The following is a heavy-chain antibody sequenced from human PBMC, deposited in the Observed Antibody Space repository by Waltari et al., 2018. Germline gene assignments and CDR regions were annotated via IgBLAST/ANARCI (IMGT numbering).Heavy chain of an antibody. J-gene: IGHJ3*02. Sequence: QVQLQQWGAGLLKPSETLSLTCAVYGGSFSGYYWSWIRQPPGKGLEWIGEINHSGSTNYNPSLKSRGTISVDTSKNQFSLKLSAVTAADTAVYYCARVPVDTAIIDAFDIWGQGTMVTVSS. CDR3: ARVPVDTAIIDAFDI. V-gene: IGHV4-34*01. CDR1: GGSFSGYY. CDR2: INHSGST. D-gene: IGHD5-18*01.